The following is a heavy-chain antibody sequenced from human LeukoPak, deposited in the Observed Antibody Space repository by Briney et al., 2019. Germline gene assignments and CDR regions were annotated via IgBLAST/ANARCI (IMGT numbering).Heavy chain of an antibody. CDR1: GFTFSDYY. V-gene: IGHV3-11*04. CDR2: ISSSGSTI. Sequence: GGSLRLSCAASGFTFSDYYMSWIRQAPGKGLEWVSYISSSGSTIYYADSVKGRFTISRDNAKNSLYLQMNSLRAEDTAVYYCARDRTLFWSGYYTPDYFDYWGQGTLVTVSS. CDR3: ARDRTLFWSGYYTPDYFDY. J-gene: IGHJ4*02. D-gene: IGHD3-3*01.